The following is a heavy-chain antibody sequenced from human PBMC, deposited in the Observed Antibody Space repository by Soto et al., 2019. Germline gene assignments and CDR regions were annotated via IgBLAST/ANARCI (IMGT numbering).Heavy chain of an antibody. CDR2: ISYDGSNK. CDR3: AKEMGMDV. V-gene: IGHV3-30*18. Sequence: GGSLRLSCAASGFTFSSYGMHWVRQAPGKGLEWVAVISYDGSNKYYADSVKGRFTISRDNSKNTLYLQMNSLRAEDTAVYYCAKEMGMDVWGQGTTVTVSS. CDR1: GFTFSSYG. J-gene: IGHJ6*02.